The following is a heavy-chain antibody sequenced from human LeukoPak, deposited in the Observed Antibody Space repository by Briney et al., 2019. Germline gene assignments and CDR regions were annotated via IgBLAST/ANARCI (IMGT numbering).Heavy chain of an antibody. J-gene: IGHJ3*02. Sequence: GGSLRLSCVASGFTFSSYGMHWVRQAPGRVLEWVAFIPYDGSDKYYTDAVKGRFTISRDNSKNTLYLQMNSLRAEDTAVYYCARLLTTIDSDAFDIWGQGTMVTVSS. V-gene: IGHV3-30*02. CDR3: ARLLTTIDSDAFDI. CDR1: GFTFSSYG. D-gene: IGHD2-21*01. CDR2: IPYDGSDK.